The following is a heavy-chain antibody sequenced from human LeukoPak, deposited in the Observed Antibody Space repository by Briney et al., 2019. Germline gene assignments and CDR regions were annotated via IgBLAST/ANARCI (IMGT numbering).Heavy chain of an antibody. CDR1: GGSISSGGYS. CDR3: ASGKGSSGTYQFDY. J-gene: IGHJ4*02. V-gene: IGHV4-30-2*01. D-gene: IGHD3-22*01. Sequence: PSETLSLTCAVSGGSISSGGYSWSWIRQPPGKGLEWIGYIYHSGSTYYNPSLKSRVTISVDRSKDQFSLKLSSVTAADTAVYYCASGKGSSGTYQFDYWGQGTLVTVSS. CDR2: IYHSGST.